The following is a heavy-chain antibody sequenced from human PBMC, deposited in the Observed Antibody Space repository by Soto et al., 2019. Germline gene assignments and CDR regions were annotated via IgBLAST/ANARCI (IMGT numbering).Heavy chain of an antibody. V-gene: IGHV3-23*01. CDR2: ITGSGSSK. CDR3: ARPRGYSSGWREPGYYFDY. D-gene: IGHD6-19*01. J-gene: IGHJ4*02. CDR1: GFTFSSYA. Sequence: GGSLRLSCAASGFTFSSYAMSWVRQAPGKGLEWVAVITGSGSSKYYADSVKGRFTISRDNSKNTLYLQMNSLRAEDTAVYYCARPRGYSSGWREPGYYFDYWGQGTLVTVSS.